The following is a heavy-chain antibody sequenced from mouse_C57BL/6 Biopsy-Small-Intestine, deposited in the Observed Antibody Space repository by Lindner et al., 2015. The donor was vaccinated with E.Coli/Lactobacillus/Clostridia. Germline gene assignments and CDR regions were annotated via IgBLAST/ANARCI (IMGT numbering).Heavy chain of an antibody. V-gene: IGHV1-82*01. Sequence: QLQESGPELVKPGASVKISCKASGYAFSGSWMNWVKQRPGKGLEWIGRIYPGDGDTTYNGKFKGKATLTADRSSSTAYMQLSSLTSEDSAVYFCVRNDGYSYYFDYWGQGTTLTVSS. D-gene: IGHD2-3*01. CDR2: IYPGDGDT. CDR1: GYAFSGSW. CDR3: VRNDGYSYYFDY. J-gene: IGHJ2*01.